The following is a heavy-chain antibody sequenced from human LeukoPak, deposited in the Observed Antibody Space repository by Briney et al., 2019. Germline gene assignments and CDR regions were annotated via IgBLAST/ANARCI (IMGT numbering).Heavy chain of an antibody. Sequence: GGSLRLSCASTGFTFIRLAMTWVRQAPGKGLEWVSTISASGPYYADAVRGRFTISRDNSRNALSLQMDSLRAEDTAVYYCAKDIVVVPAGGDAFDIWGQGTMVTVSS. V-gene: IGHV3-23*01. J-gene: IGHJ3*02. CDR1: GFTFIRLA. CDR2: ISASGP. CDR3: AKDIVVVPAGGDAFDI. D-gene: IGHD2-2*01.